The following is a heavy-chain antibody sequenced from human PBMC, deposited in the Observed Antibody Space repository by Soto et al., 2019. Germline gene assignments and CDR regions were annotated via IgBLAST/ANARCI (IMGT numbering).Heavy chain of an antibody. CDR3: ARGSLEGYYGSGSYYKGPYYYYYGMDV. Sequence: PSETLSLTCTVSGGSVSSGSYYWSWIRQPPGKGLEWIGYIYYSGSTNYHPSLKSRVTISVDTSKNQFSLKLSSVTAADTAVYYCARGSLEGYYGSGSYYKGPYYYYYGMDVWGQGTTVTVSS. CDR1: GGSVSSGSYY. J-gene: IGHJ6*02. CDR2: IYYSGST. D-gene: IGHD3-10*01. V-gene: IGHV4-61*01.